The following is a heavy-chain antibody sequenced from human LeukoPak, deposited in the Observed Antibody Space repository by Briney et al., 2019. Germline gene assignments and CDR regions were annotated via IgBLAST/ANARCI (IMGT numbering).Heavy chain of an antibody. Sequence: GESLKISCKGSGYTFTNRWIGWVRQMPGKGLEWMGIIFPGDSDTRYSPSLQGQVTISADKSISTAYLQWSSLRASDTAMYYCARMGERATITNLNDAFDFWGQGTVVTVSS. CDR1: GYTFTNRW. D-gene: IGHD5-24*01. CDR2: IFPGDSDT. CDR3: ARMGERATITNLNDAFDF. J-gene: IGHJ3*01. V-gene: IGHV5-51*01.